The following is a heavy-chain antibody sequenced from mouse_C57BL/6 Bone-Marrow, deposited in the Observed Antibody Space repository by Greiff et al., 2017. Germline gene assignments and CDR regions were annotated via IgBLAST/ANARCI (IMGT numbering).Heavy chain of an antibody. V-gene: IGHV1-53*01. Sequence: QVQLQQPGTELVKPGASVKLSCKASGYTFTSYWMHWVKQRPGQGLEWIGNINPSNGGTNYNAKFKSKATLTVDKSSSTAYMQLSSLTSEDSAVYYCARVLLRFYAMDYWGQGTSVTVSS. CDR1: GYTFTSYW. J-gene: IGHJ4*01. D-gene: IGHD1-1*01. CDR2: INPSNGGT. CDR3: ARVLLRFYAMDY.